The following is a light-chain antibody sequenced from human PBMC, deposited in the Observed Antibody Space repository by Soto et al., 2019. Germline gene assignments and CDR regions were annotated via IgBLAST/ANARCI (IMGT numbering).Light chain of an antibody. J-gene: IGLJ3*02. V-gene: IGLV2-23*02. Sequence: QSALTQPASVSGSPGQSITISCSGTTSDVGGYDVVSWYQQHPGKAPELMIFEVNQRPSGVSDRFSGSKSGNTASLTISGLQAGDEADYYCCSFAGSSTFWVFGGGTKLTVL. CDR3: CSFAGSSTFWV. CDR1: TSDVGGYDV. CDR2: EVN.